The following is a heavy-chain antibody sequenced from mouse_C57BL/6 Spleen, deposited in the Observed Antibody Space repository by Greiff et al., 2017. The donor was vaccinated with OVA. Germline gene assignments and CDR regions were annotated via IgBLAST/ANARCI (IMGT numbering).Heavy chain of an antibody. CDR1: GYAFSSYW. D-gene: IGHD2-4*01. J-gene: IGHJ2*01. CDR3: ARGRDYDGRDY. Sequence: QVQLKQSGAELVKPGASVKISCKASGYAFSSYWMNWVKQRPGKGLEWIGQIYPGDGDTNYNGKFKGKATLTADKSSSTAYMQLSSLTSEDSAVYFCARGRDYDGRDYWGQGTTLTVSS. V-gene: IGHV1-80*01. CDR2: IYPGDGDT.